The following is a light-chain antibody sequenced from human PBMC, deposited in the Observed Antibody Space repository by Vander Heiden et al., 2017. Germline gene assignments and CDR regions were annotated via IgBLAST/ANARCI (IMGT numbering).Light chain of an antibody. V-gene: IGLV6-57*02. Sequence: NFMLTQPHSVSESPGQTVTISCTGSSGSIASNYVQWYQQRPGSAPTTVIYEDNQRPSGVPDRFSGSIDSSSNSASLTIAGLKAEDEADYYGQSYDSSNHEVFGGGTKLTVL. CDR2: EDN. J-gene: IGLJ2*01. CDR3: QSYDSSNHEV. CDR1: SGSIASNY.